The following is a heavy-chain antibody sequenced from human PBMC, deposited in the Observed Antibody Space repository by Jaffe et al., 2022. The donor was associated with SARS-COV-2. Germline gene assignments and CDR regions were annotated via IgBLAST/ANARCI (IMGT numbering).Heavy chain of an antibody. Sequence: EVQLVESGGGLVQPGGSLRLSCAASGFTFSSYDMHWVRQATGKGLEWVSAIGTAGDTYYPGSVKGRFTISRENAKNSLYLQMNSLRAGDTAVYYCARQSGSYGMDVWGQGTTVTVSS. CDR3: ARQSGSYGMDV. V-gene: IGHV3-13*01. CDR2: IGTAGDT. D-gene: IGHD1-26*01. J-gene: IGHJ6*02. CDR1: GFTFSSYD.